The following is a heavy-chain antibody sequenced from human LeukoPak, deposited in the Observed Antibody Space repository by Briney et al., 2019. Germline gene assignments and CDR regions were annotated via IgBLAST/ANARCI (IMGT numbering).Heavy chain of an antibody. CDR2: ISYDGSNK. CDR1: GFTFSSYA. D-gene: IGHD4-17*01. J-gene: IGHJ4*02. Sequence: GRSLRLSCAASGFTFSSYAMHWVRQAPGKGLERVAVISYDGSNKYYADSVKGRFTISRDNSKNTLYLQMNSLRAEDTAVYYCARSTVITDYFDYWGQGTLVTVSS. V-gene: IGHV3-30-3*01. CDR3: ARSTVITDYFDY.